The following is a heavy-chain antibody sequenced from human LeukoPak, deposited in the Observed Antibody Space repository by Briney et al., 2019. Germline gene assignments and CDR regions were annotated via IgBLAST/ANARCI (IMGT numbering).Heavy chain of an antibody. CDR3: ASGRTDVVVVPATLRNYYFDY. CDR1: GGTFSSYY. D-gene: IGHD2-2*01. CDR2: IMPMFGTA. V-gene: IGHV1-69*06. J-gene: IGHJ4*02. Sequence: ASVKVSCKASGGTFSSYYISWVRQAPGQGLEWMGGIMPMFGTANYAQKFQGRVTITADKSTSTAYMELSSLRSEDTAVYYCASGRTDVVVVPATLRNYYFDYWGQGTLVTVSS.